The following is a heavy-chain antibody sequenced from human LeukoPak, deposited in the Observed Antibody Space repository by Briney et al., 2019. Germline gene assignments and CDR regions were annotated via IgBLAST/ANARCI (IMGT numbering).Heavy chain of an antibody. D-gene: IGHD3-3*01. Sequence: GGSLRLSCAASGFTLTNYSMNWVRQAPGKGLEWVSSISSSSTYIYYAASVKGRFTISRDNAKNSLYLQMNSLRAEDTAVYYCARDFGVIIWDAFDIWGQGTMVTVSS. J-gene: IGHJ3*02. CDR1: GFTLTNYS. V-gene: IGHV3-21*01. CDR2: ISSSSTYI. CDR3: ARDFGVIIWDAFDI.